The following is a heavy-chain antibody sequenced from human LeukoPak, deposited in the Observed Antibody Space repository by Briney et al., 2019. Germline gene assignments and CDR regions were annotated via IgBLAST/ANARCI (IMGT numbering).Heavy chain of an antibody. CDR1: GFTFSDYY. D-gene: IGHD6-19*01. CDR3: ARVTKGYSSGWYLGYYYMDV. J-gene: IGHJ6*03. V-gene: IGHV3-11*01. CDR2: ISSSGSTI. Sequence: PGGSLRLSCAASGFTFSDYYMSWIRQAPGKGLEWVSYISSSGSTIYYADSVKGRFTISRDNAKNSLYLQMNSLRAEDMAVYYCARVTKGYSSGWYLGYYYMDVWGKGTTVTVSS.